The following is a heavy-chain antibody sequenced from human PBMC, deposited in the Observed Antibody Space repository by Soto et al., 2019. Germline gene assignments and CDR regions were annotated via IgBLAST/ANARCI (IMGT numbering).Heavy chain of an antibody. CDR2: ISYDGSNK. V-gene: IGHV3-30*18. J-gene: IGHJ4*02. Sequence: GGSLRLSCAASGLTFSSYGMRWVRQAPGKGLEWVAVISYDGSNKYYADSVKGRFTISRDNSKNTLYLQMNSLRAEDTAVYYCAKDRSGQLVPFDYWGQGTLVTVSS. CDR1: GLTFSSYG. CDR3: AKDRSGQLVPFDY. D-gene: IGHD6-6*01.